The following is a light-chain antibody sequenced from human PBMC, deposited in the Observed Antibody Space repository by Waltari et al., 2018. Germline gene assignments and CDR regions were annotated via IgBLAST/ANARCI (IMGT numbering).Light chain of an antibody. Sequence: QSVLTQPPSASGTPGQRVTISCSGSRSNIGSNAVNWYQQVPGTAPKLLIYTNEQRPSRVPDRFSGSKSGTSASLAISGLQSEDEAGYYCAAWDDSLSGFVFGTGTKVTVL. CDR2: TNE. V-gene: IGLV1-44*01. J-gene: IGLJ1*01. CDR1: RSNIGSNA. CDR3: AAWDDSLSGFV.